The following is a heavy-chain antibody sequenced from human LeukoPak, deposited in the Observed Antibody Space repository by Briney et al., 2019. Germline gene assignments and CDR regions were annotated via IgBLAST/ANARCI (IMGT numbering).Heavy chain of an antibody. J-gene: IGHJ3*02. CDR2: IYYSGST. CDR3: AKERRADGDYISAFDI. D-gene: IGHD4-17*01. Sequence: SETLSLTCTVSGGSISSYYWSWIRQPPGKGLEWIGYIYYSGSTNYNPSLKSRVTISVDTSKNQFSLKLSSVTAADTAVYYCAKERRADGDYISAFDIWGQGTMVTVSS. CDR1: GGSISSYY. V-gene: IGHV4-59*01.